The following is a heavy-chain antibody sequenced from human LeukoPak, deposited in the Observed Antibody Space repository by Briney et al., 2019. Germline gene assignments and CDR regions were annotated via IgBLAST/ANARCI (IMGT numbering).Heavy chain of an antibody. CDR1: GGSISSGDYY. V-gene: IGHV4-30-4*08. CDR2: IYYSGST. Sequence: TLSLTCTVSGGSISSGDYYSSWIRQPPGKGLEWTGNIYYSGSTDYNPSLKSRFTISVDTSKNQFSLKLSSVTAADTAVYYCARDLVDNYGSGSYYDPPAYYYYGMDVWGKGTTVTVSS. J-gene: IGHJ6*04. CDR3: ARDLVDNYGSGSYYDPPAYYYYGMDV. D-gene: IGHD3-10*01.